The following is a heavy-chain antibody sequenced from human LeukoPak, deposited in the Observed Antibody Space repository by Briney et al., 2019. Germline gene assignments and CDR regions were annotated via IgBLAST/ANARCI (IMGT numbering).Heavy chain of an antibody. V-gene: IGHV4-39*01. CDR2: TYYSGST. CDR3: ATHAFFDAFDI. CDR1: GASISGSSLY. J-gene: IGHJ3*02. Sequence: PSETLSLTCTVSGASISGSSLYWAWIRQPPGKGLEWIGSTYYSGSTYFNPPLKTRVTMSVDTSKNQFSLKLSSVTAADTAVYYCATHAFFDAFDIWGQGTVVTFSS.